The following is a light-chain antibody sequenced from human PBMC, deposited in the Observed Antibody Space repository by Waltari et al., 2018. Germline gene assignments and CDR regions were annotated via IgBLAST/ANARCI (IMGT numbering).Light chain of an antibody. CDR1: QIVSSNY. CDR2: GAS. V-gene: IGKV3-20*01. CDR3: QQYATSWT. Sequence: EIVLTQSPGTLSLSPGERATLSCRASQIVSSNYLALYQQKPGQAPRLLIYGASSRATGSPDRFSGSGSGTDFTLTISRLEPEDFAVYYCQQYATSWTFGQGTKVEIK. J-gene: IGKJ1*01.